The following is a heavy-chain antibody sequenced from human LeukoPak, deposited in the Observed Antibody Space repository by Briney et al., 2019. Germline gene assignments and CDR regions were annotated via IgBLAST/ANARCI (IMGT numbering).Heavy chain of an antibody. V-gene: IGHV1-69*05. J-gene: IGHJ3*02. D-gene: IGHD4-23*01. CDR2: IIPIFGTA. Sequence: SVKVSCKASGYTFTNYAMNWVRQAPGQGLEWMGGIIPIFGTANYAQKFQGRVRITTDESTSTAYMELSSLRSEDTAVYYCARALVTPGTPRGAFDIWGQGTTVTVSS. CDR1: GYTFTNYA. CDR3: ARALVTPGTPRGAFDI.